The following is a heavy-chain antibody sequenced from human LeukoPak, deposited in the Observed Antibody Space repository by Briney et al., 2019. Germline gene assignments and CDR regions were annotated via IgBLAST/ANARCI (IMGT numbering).Heavy chain of an antibody. D-gene: IGHD7-27*01. J-gene: IGHJ3*02. CDR2: IGPKSGDT. CDR1: GYTFTDYF. CDR3: GRNRLGKALDI. Sequence: ASVKVSCKASGYTFTDYFIHWVRQAPGQGLEWMGWIGPKSGDTSYSQKFQGRVTVTRDTSISTAYMELSRLRSDDTAVYYCGRNRLGKALDISGQGTMVTVSS. V-gene: IGHV1-2*02.